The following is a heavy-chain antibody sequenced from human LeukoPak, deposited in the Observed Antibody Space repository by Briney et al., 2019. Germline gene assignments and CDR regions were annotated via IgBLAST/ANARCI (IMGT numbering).Heavy chain of an antibody. CDR2: IYYSGST. CDR3: ASLYYYDSSGYYGNAFDI. D-gene: IGHD3-22*01. Sequence: SETLSLTCTVSGGSISTYYWTWMRQPPGKGLEWIGYIYYSGSTNYNPSLKSRVTISVDTSKNQFSLKLSSVTAADTAVYYCASLYYYDSSGYYGNAFDIWGQGTMVTVSS. V-gene: IGHV4-59*01. J-gene: IGHJ3*02. CDR1: GGSISTYY.